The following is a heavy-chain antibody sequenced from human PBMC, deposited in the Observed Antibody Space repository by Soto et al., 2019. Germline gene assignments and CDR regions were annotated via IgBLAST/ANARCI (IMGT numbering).Heavy chain of an antibody. D-gene: IGHD2-21*02. CDR2: IIPIFGTA. Sequence: SVKVSCKASGGTFSSYAISWVRQASGQGLEWMGGIIPIFGTANYAQKFQGRVTITADESTSTAYMELSSLRSEDTAVYYCHIVVVTAMEMYYFDYWGQGTLVTVSS. V-gene: IGHV1-69*13. CDR3: HIVVVTAMEMYYFDY. J-gene: IGHJ4*02. CDR1: GGTFSSYA.